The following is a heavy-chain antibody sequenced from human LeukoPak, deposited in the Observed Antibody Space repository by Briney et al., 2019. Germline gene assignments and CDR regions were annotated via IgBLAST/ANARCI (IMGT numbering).Heavy chain of an antibody. Sequence: AGGSLRLSCAASGFSVSSNYMNWVRQALGKGLEWVSAIYIGGSTYYADSVKGRFTISRGNFKNTLYLQMNSLRAEDTAVYYCARDKLGSGYSSDFDYWGQGTLVTVSS. V-gene: IGHV3-66*02. D-gene: IGHD6-19*01. J-gene: IGHJ4*02. CDR1: GFSVSSNY. CDR2: IYIGGST. CDR3: ARDKLGSGYSSDFDY.